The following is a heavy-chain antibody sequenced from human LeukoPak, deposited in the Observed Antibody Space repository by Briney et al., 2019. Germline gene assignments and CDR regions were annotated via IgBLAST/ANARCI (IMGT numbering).Heavy chain of an antibody. Sequence: SETLSLTCTVSGGSIGSYYWSWIRQPPGKGLEWIGYIYYSGSTNYNPSLKSRVTISVDTSKNQFSLKLSSVTAADTAVYYCARLWSVAGPWFDPWGQGTLVTVSS. V-gene: IGHV4-59*08. CDR2: IYYSGST. CDR3: ARLWSVAGPWFDP. D-gene: IGHD6-19*01. J-gene: IGHJ5*02. CDR1: GGSIGSYY.